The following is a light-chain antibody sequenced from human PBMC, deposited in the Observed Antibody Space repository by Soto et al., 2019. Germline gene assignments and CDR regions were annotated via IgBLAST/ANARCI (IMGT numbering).Light chain of an antibody. V-gene: IGKV1-33*01. CDR3: QQYNSMLS. Sequence: DIQMTQSPSSLSASEGDRVTITCQSSHDVSRNLSWFQQKPGEAPQLLIYDASNLERGVPSRFSGSGSATHFTHTISSLQPEDVATYYCQQYNSMLSFGGGTEVEIK. CDR1: HDVSRN. J-gene: IGKJ4*01. CDR2: DAS.